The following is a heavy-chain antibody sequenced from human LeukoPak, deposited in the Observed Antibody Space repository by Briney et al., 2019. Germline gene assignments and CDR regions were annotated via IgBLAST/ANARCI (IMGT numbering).Heavy chain of an antibody. CDR1: GGSISSSSYY. V-gene: IGHV4-39*01. Sequence: PSETLSLTCTVSGGSISSSSYYWGWIRQPPGKGLEWIGSIYYSGSTYYNPSLKSRVTISVDTSKNQFSLKLSSVTAADTAVYYCARHEEGWFGEFPFDYWGQGTLVTVSS. J-gene: IGHJ4*02. D-gene: IGHD3-10*01. CDR2: IYYSGST. CDR3: ARHEEGWFGEFPFDY.